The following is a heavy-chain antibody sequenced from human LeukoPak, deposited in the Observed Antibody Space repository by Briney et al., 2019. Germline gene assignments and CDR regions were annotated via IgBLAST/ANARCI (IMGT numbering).Heavy chain of an antibody. CDR1: GFTFRSYA. D-gene: IGHD3-10*01. V-gene: IGHV3-23*01. Sequence: PGGSLRLSCGASGFTFRSYAMSWVRQAPGKGREWGSAISGSGGSTYYADAVKGRFTISRDNSKNTLYLQMNSLRAEDTAVYSCAKGAPLLWLLHPAWFDPWGQGTLVTVSS. J-gene: IGHJ5*02. CDR2: ISGSGGST. CDR3: AKGAPLLWLLHPAWFDP.